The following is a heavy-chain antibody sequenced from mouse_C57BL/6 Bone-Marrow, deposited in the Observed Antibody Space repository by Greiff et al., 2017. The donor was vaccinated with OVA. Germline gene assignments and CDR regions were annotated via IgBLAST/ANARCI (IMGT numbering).Heavy chain of an antibody. J-gene: IGHJ1*03. CDR3: AREGSPHYYGSSWYFDV. CDR2: INYDGSST. V-gene: IGHV5-16*01. D-gene: IGHD1-1*01. Sequence: EVMLVESEGGLVQPGSSMKLSCTASGFTFSDYYMAWVRQVPEKGLEWVANINYDGSSTYYLDSLKSRFIISRDNAKNILYLQMSSLKSEDTATYYCAREGSPHYYGSSWYFDVWGTGTTVTVSS. CDR1: GFTFSDYY.